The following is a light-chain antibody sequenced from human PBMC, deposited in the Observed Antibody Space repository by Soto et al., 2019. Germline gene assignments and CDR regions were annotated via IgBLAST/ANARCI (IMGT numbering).Light chain of an antibody. CDR1: SSDVGSYTL. CDR3: CSYTSTSTWV. J-gene: IGLJ3*02. Sequence: QSALTQPASVSGSPGQSITISCTGTSSDVGSYTLVSWYQQHPGKAPKLMIFEASKRPSGVSHRFSGSKSGNTASLTISGLQTEDEAHYYCCSYTSTSTWVFGGGTKVTVL. CDR2: EAS. V-gene: IGLV2-14*02.